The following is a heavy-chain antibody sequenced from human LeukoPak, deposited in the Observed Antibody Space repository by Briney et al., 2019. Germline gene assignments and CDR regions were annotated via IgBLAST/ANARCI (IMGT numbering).Heavy chain of an antibody. D-gene: IGHD3-10*01. CDR2: ISSSSSTI. J-gene: IGHJ4*02. Sequence: GGSLRLSCAASGFTFSSYSMNWVRQAPGKGLEWVSYISSSSSTIYYADSVKGRFTISRDNAKNSLYLQMNSLRAEDTALYYCAKDISRYYYARGAIDYWGQGTLVTVSS. CDR3: AKDISRYYYARGAIDY. V-gene: IGHV3-48*04. CDR1: GFTFSSYS.